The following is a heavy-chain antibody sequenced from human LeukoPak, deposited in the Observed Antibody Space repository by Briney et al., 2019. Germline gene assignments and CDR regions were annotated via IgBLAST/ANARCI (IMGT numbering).Heavy chain of an antibody. D-gene: IGHD4-17*01. CDR2: IYSAGST. CDR1: EFTVNNNY. Sequence: GGSLRLSCAASEFTVNNNYMSWVGQAPGKGLEWVSTIYSAGSTNYADSVKGRFTISRDNSKNTMYLQMNSLRAEDTAVYYCAGGLRSGLIDYWGQGTLVTVSS. CDR3: AGGLRSGLIDY. J-gene: IGHJ4*02. V-gene: IGHV3-53*01.